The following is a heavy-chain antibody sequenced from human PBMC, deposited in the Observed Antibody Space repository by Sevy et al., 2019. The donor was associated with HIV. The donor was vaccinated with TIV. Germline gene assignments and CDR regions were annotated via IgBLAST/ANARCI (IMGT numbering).Heavy chain of an antibody. CDR2: INYIDRYI. V-gene: IGHV3-21*06. D-gene: IGHD2-15*01. J-gene: IGHJ4*02. CDR3: ARLQPCGGSCYTFDS. CDR1: GFTFSSYE. Sequence: GGSLRLSCAASGFTFSSYEMSWVRQAPGKGLEWVSSINYIDRYIKYADSVRGRFTISRDNPKNSVSLRMNSLRDDDTAMYYCARLQPCGGSCYTFDSWGQGTLVTLSS.